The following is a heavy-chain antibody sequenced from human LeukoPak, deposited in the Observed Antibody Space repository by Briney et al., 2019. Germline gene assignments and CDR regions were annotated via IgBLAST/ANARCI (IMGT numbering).Heavy chain of an antibody. CDR1: GLPIGDFA. Sequence: GGSLRLSCVASGLPIGDFAMHWVRQAPGRGLEWVSLICGDCVSTFFTDSVKGRFSISRDNSKNSLFLEMSSLRTDDTAMYYCARESGQFDYWGQGTLVAV. CDR3: ARESGQFDY. CDR2: ICGDCVST. V-gene: IGHV3-43*02. J-gene: IGHJ4*02.